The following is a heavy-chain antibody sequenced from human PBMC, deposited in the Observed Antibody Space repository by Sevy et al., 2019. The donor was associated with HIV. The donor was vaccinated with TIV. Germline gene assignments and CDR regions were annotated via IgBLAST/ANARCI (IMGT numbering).Heavy chain of an antibody. D-gene: IGHD2-15*01. V-gene: IGHV3-30-3*01. CDR3: ARDSFCSGGSCLGEDWFGP. J-gene: IGHJ5*02. Sequence: GGSLRLSCAASGFTFSSYAMHWVRQAPGKGLEWVAVISYDGSNKYYADSVKGRFTISRDNSKNTLYLQMNSLRAEDTAVYYCARDSFCSGGSCLGEDWFGPWGQGTLVTVSS. CDR1: GFTFSSYA. CDR2: ISYDGSNK.